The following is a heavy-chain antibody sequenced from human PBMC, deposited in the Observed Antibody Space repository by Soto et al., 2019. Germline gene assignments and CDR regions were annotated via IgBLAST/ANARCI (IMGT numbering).Heavy chain of an antibody. J-gene: IGHJ6*02. Sequence: GGSLRLSCVASGFSLSDYAVNWVRQAPGKGLEWVSFISSDSRTIYYADSVEGRFTVSRDNARNSVSLQMDSLRDEDAAVYYCARIKLVEWFFINVDVYDMDVWGQGSPVTVSS. CDR3: ARIKLVEWFFINVDVYDMDV. CDR1: GFSLSDYA. V-gene: IGHV3-48*02. D-gene: IGHD3-3*01. CDR2: ISSDSRTI.